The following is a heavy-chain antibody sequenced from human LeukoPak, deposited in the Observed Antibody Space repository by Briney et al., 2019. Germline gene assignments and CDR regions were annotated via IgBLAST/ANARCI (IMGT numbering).Heavy chain of an antibody. CDR2: NSGSGGST. Sequence: GGSLRLSCAASGFTFRSYPMNWVRQAPGKGLEWVSTNSGSGGSTYYADSVKGRFTISRDNSKNTLYLQMNRLRAEDTAIYYCAKERTQTTSFDYWGQGTPVTVSS. CDR3: AKERTQTTSFDY. J-gene: IGHJ4*02. V-gene: IGHV3-23*01. CDR1: GFTFRSYP. D-gene: IGHD2/OR15-2a*01.